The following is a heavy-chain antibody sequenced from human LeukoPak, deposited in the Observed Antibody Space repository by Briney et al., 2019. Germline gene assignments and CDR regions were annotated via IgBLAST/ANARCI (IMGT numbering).Heavy chain of an antibody. V-gene: IGHV3-23*01. CDR2: ISGSGGST. D-gene: IGHD6-13*01. J-gene: IGHJ4*02. CDR3: ARDRGSSWYYDY. Sequence: GGSLRLSRAASGFTFSSYAMSWVRQAPGKGLEWVSAISGSGGSTYYADSVKGRFTISRDNAKNSLYLQMNSLRAEDTAVYYCARDRGSSWYYDYWGQGTLVTVSS. CDR1: GFTFSSYA.